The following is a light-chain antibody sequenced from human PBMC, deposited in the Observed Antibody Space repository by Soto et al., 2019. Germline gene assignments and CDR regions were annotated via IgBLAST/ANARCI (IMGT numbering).Light chain of an antibody. V-gene: IGLV2-8*01. J-gene: IGLJ2*01. CDR3: SSYAGSNMRVV. Sequence: QSALTQPPSASGSPGQSVTISCTGTSSDVGGDNDVSWYQQHPGKAPKLMIYEVSKRPSGVPDRFSGSKAGNTSSLTVSGLQAEDDADYYCSSYAGSNMRVVFGGGTKLTVL. CDR1: SSDVGGDND. CDR2: EVS.